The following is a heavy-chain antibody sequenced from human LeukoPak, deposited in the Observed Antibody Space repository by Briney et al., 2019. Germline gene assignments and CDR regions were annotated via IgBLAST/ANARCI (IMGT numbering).Heavy chain of an antibody. J-gene: IGHJ4*02. CDR3: AKDLLSGGNCYSIFHY. D-gene: IGHD2-15*01. CDR1: GFTFSSYA. CDR2: ISSNGGST. V-gene: IGHV3-64*04. Sequence: PGGSLRLSCSASGFTFSSYAMHWVRQAPGKGLEYVSAISSNGGSTYYADSVKGRFTISRDNSKNTLYLQMNSLRAEDTAVYYCAKDLLSGGNCYSIFHYWGQGTLVTVSS.